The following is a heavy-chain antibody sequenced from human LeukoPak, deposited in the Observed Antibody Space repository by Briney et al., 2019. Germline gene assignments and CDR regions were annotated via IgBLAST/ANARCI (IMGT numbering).Heavy chain of an antibody. D-gene: IGHD5-12*01. CDR2: IYYSGST. V-gene: IGHV4-31*03. Sequence: SQTLSLTCTVSGGSISSGGDYWSWIRQHPGKGLEWIGYIYYSGSTYYNPSLKSRVTISVDTSKNQFSLKLSSVTAADTAVYYCARAIVAWFDPWGQGTLVTVSS. J-gene: IGHJ5*02. CDR1: GGSISSGGDY. CDR3: ARAIVAWFDP.